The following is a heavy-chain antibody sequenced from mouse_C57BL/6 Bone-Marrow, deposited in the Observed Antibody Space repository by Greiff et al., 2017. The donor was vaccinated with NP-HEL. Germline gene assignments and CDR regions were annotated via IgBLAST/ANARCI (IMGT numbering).Heavy chain of an antibody. D-gene: IGHD2-4*01. CDR2: ISYSGST. Sequence: EVQLQQSGPGLAKPSQTLSLTCSVTGYSITSDYWNWIRTFPGNKLEYMGYISYSGSTYYTPSLKSRISITRDTSKTQYYLQLNSVTTEDTATYYCARFYYDYDGYFDYWGQGTTLTVSS. CDR3: ARFYYDYDGYFDY. CDR1: GYSITSDY. V-gene: IGHV3-8*01. J-gene: IGHJ2*01.